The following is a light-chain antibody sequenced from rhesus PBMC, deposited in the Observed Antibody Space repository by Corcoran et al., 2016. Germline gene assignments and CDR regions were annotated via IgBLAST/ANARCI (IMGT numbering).Light chain of an antibody. CDR1: SSDIGGYKY. V-gene: IGLV2-23*01. Sequence: QAALTQPPSVSGSPGQSVTISCTGTSSDIGGYKYVSWYQQHPGKAPKLMIYDVSKRPSGVSDRFSGSKSGNTASLTISGLQAEDEADYYCSSYPGSNTYIFGAGTRLTVL. CDR2: DVS. J-gene: IGLJ1*01. CDR3: SSYPGSNTYI.